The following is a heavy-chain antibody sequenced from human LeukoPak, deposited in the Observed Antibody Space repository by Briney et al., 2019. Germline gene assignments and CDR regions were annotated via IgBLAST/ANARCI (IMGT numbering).Heavy chain of an antibody. Sequence: ASVKVSCKVSGYTLTELSMHWVRQAPGKGLEWMGGFDPEDGVTIYAQKFQGRVTMTEDTSTDTAYMALSSLRSEDTAVYYCATWHIPPYDSSGHLDYWGQGTLVTVSS. D-gene: IGHD3-22*01. CDR3: ATWHIPPYDSSGHLDY. CDR2: FDPEDGVT. CDR1: GYTLTELS. V-gene: IGHV1-24*01. J-gene: IGHJ4*02.